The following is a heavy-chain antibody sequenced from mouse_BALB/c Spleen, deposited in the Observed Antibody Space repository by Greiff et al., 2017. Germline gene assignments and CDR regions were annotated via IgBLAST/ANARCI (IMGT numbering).Heavy chain of an antibody. CDR3: ASDGYSDFDY. J-gene: IGHJ2*01. CDR2: ISYDGSN. CDR1: GYSITSGYY. Sequence: ESGPGLVKPSQSLSLTCSVTGYSITSGYYWNWIRQFPGNKLEWMGYISYDGSNNYNPSLKNRISITRDTSKNQFFLKLNSVTTEDTATYYCASDGYSDFDYWGQGTTLTVSS. D-gene: IGHD2-3*01. V-gene: IGHV3-6*02.